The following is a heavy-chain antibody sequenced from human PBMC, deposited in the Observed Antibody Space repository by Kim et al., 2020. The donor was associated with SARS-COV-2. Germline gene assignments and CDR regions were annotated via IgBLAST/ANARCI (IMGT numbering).Heavy chain of an antibody. CDR3: TRDLVPGGADY. CDR2: LSLDSDRI. J-gene: IGHJ4*02. CDR1: GFKFERFA. D-gene: IGHD6-6*01. V-gene: IGHV3-9*01. Sequence: GGSLRLSCEMSGFKFERFAVHWVRQPPGKGLEWVSGLSLDSDRIGYADSVKGRFTVSRDKAKDTLYLQMDSLRIEDTAFYYCTRDLVPGGADYWGQGPLVTVSS.